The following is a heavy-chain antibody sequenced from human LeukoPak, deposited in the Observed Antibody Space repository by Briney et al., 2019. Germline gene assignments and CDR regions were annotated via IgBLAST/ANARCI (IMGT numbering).Heavy chain of an antibody. D-gene: IGHD3-9*01. J-gene: IGHJ4*02. CDR3: ARVGVGPHVLRYFDWSYGY. Sequence: GGSLRLSCAASGFTFSSYWMSWVRQAPGKGLEWVANIKQDGSEKYYVDSVKGRFTISRDNAKDSLYLQMNSLRAEDTAVYYCARVGVGPHVLRYFDWSYGYWGQGTLVTVSS. V-gene: IGHV3-7*03. CDR1: GFTFSSYW. CDR2: IKQDGSEK.